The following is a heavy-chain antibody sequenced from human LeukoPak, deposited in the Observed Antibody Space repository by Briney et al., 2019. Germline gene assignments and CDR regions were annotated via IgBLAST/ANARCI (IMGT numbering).Heavy chain of an antibody. CDR1: GGSISSYY. Sequence: PSETLSLTCTVSGGSISSYYWSWIRQPPGKGLEWIGYIYYSGSTNYNPSLKSRVTISVDTSKNQFSLKLSSVTAADTAVYYRARDRGVVPAASIYYYYGMDVWGQGTTVTVSS. CDR2: IYYSGST. D-gene: IGHD2-2*01. V-gene: IGHV4-59*01. CDR3: ARDRGVVPAASIYYYYGMDV. J-gene: IGHJ6*02.